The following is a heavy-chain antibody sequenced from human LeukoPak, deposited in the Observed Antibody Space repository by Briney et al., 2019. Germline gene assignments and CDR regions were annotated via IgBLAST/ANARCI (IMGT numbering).Heavy chain of an antibody. J-gene: IGHJ5*02. CDR3: ARDPRARFCSSTSCYGWLDP. CDR2: ISGSGGST. D-gene: IGHD2-2*01. Sequence: PGGSLRLSCAASGFTFSSYAMSWVRQAPGKGLEWVSAISGSGGSTYYADSVKGRFTISRDNSKNTLYLQMNGLRREDTAVYYCARDPRARFCSSTSCYGWLDPWGQGTLVTVSS. CDR1: GFTFSSYA. V-gene: IGHV3-23*01.